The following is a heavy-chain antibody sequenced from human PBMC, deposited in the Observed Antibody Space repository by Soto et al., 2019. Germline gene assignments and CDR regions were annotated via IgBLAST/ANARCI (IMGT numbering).Heavy chain of an antibody. V-gene: IGHV3-13*01. Sequence: GGSLRLSSAASGFTFSSYDMHWVRQATGKGLEWVSAIGTAGDTYYPGSVKGRFTISRENAKNSLYLQMSSLRAGDTAVYYCAREKLGYYGMDVWGQGTKVTVSS. CDR3: AREKLGYYGMDV. J-gene: IGHJ6*02. CDR2: IGTAGDT. CDR1: GFTFSSYD. D-gene: IGHD1-7*01.